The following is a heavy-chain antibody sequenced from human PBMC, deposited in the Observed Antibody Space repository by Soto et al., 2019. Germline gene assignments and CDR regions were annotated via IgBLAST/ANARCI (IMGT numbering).Heavy chain of an antibody. J-gene: IGHJ4*02. CDR1: GGSVSSGSYY. D-gene: IGHD1-26*01. Sequence: PSETLSLTCTVSGGSVSSGSYYWSWIRQPPGKGLEWIGYIYYSGSTNYNPSLKSRVTISVDTSKNQFSLKLSSVTAADTAVYYCARVPQVGATRGYFDYWGQGTLVTVSS. V-gene: IGHV4-61*01. CDR2: IYYSGST. CDR3: ARVPQVGATRGYFDY.